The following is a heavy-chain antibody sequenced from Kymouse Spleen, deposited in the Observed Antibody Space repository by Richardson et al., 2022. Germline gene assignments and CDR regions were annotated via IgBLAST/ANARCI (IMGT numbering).Heavy chain of an antibody. D-gene: IGHD1-26*01. Sequence: EVQLVESGGGLVQPGGSLRLSCAASGFTFSSYSMNWVRQAPGKGLEWVSYISSSSSTIYYADSVKGRFTISRDNAKNSLYLQMNSLRDEDTAVYYCATRIVGAKNYYYYYGMDVWGQGTTVTVSS. CDR1: GFTFSSYS. V-gene: IGHV3-48*02. CDR3: ATRIVGAKNYYYYYGMDV. J-gene: IGHJ6*02. CDR2: ISSSSSTI.